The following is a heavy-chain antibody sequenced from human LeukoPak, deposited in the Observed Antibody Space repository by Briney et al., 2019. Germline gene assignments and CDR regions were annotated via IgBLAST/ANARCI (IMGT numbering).Heavy chain of an antibody. V-gene: IGHV1-69*05. D-gene: IGHD5-24*01. CDR2: IIPIFGTA. CDR3: AGVRDGYNRHFDY. CDR1: GYTFTGYY. J-gene: IGHJ4*02. Sequence: SVKVSCKASGYTFTGYYMHWVRQAPGQGLEWMGGIIPIFGTANYAQKFQGRVTITTDESTSTAYMELSSLRSEDTAVYYCAGVRDGYNRHFDYWGQGTLVTVSS.